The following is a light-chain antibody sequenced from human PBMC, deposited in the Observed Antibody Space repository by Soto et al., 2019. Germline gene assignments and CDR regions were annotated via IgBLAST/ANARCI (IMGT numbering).Light chain of an antibody. V-gene: IGLV2-14*01. J-gene: IGLJ1*01. CDR2: DVS. Sequence: QSVLTQPASVSGSPGQSITISCTGTSSDVGGYNYVSWYQQHPGKAPKLMIYDVSNRPSGVSNRFSGSKSGNTASLTISGLQAEDEADYYCSSYTSSSTLDVFGTGTKLTV. CDR1: SSDVGGYNY. CDR3: SSYTSSSTLDV.